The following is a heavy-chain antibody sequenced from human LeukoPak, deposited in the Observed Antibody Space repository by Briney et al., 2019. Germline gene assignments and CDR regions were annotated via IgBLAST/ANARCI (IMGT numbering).Heavy chain of an antibody. D-gene: IGHD3-10*01. CDR1: GGTFSSYA. Sequence: SVKVSCKASGGTFSSYAISWVRQAPGQGLEWMGGIIPIFGTANYAQKFQGRVTITADKSTSTAYMELSSLRSEDTAVYYCASRNGPYYYGSGSYPWFDPWGQGTLVTVSS. V-gene: IGHV1-69*06. J-gene: IGHJ5*02. CDR2: IIPIFGTA. CDR3: ASRNGPYYYGSGSYPWFDP.